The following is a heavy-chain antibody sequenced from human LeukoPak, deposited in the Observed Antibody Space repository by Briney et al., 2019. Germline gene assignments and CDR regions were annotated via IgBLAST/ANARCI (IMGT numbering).Heavy chain of an antibody. D-gene: IGHD5-24*01. V-gene: IGHV5-51*01. Sequence: GESLKISCKGSGYSFTNYWIGWVRQMPGKGLEWMGTIYPGDANIDIGYSPSFQGQVTISADKSISTAYLQWSSLRALDTAMYYCARQRSRDGYNYDGFDIWGQGTMVTVSS. CDR3: ARQRSRDGYNYDGFDI. CDR2: IYPGDANIDI. J-gene: IGHJ3*02. CDR1: GYSFTNYW.